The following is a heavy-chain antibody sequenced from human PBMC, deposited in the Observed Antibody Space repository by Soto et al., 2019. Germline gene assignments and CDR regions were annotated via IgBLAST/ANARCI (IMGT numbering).Heavy chain of an antibody. CDR2: INHSGST. CDR3: ARHRYSSSWPYYYYGMDV. V-gene: IGHV4-34*01. CDR1: GGSFSGYY. D-gene: IGHD6-13*01. J-gene: IGHJ6*02. Sequence: SETLSLTCAVYGGSFSGYYWSWIRQPPGKGLEWIGEINHSGSTNYNPSLKSRVTISVDTSKNQFSLQWSSLKASDTAMYYCARHRYSSSWPYYYYGMDVWGQGTTVTVSS.